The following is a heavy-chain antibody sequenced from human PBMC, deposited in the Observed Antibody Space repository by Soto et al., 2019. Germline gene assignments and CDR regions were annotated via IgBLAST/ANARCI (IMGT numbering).Heavy chain of an antibody. Sequence: PSETLSLTCAVYGGSFSGYYWSWIRQPPGKGLEWIGEINHSGSTNYNPSLESRDTISVDTSKNQFSLKLSSVTAADTAVYYCARGGTAMVNYYYYGMDVWGQGTTVTVSS. J-gene: IGHJ6*02. CDR2: INHSGST. V-gene: IGHV4-34*01. CDR3: ARGGTAMVNYYYYGMDV. CDR1: GGSFSGYY. D-gene: IGHD5-18*01.